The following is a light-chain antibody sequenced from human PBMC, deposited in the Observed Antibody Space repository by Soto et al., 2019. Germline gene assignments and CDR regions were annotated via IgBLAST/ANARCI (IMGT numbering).Light chain of an antibody. CDR3: QQCGSSPVT. V-gene: IGKV3-20*01. CDR2: DTS. Sequence: EIVLTQSPGTLSLSPGERATLSCRASQSVGSNHLAWYQHRSGQAPRLLIYDTSRRATGIPDRFSGSGSGTDFTHTISRLEPEDFAVYFCQQCGSSPVTFGPGTKVDIK. J-gene: IGKJ3*01. CDR1: QSVGSNH.